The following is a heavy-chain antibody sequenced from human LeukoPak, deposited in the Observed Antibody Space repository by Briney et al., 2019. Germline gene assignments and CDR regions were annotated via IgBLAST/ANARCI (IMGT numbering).Heavy chain of an antibody. CDR1: GGSFSGYY. CDR2: IYYSGST. D-gene: IGHD3-10*01. J-gene: IGHJ3*02. V-gene: IGHV4-31*11. Sequence: SETLSLTCAVYGGSFSGYYWSWIRQHPGKGLEWIGYIYYSGSTYYNPSLKSRVTISVDTSKNQFSLKLSSVTAADTAVYYCASSKYYYGSGSPFDIWGQGTMVTVSS. CDR3: ASSKYYYGSGSPFDI.